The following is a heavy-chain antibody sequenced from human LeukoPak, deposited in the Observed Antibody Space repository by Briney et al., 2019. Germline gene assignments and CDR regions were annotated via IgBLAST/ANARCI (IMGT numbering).Heavy chain of an antibody. J-gene: IGHJ3*02. CDR2: IRYDGSNK. CDR1: GFTFSSYG. D-gene: IGHD3-10*01. V-gene: IGHV3-30*02. Sequence: GGSLRLSCAASGFTFSSYGMHWVRQAPGKGLEWVAFIRYDGSNKYYADSVKGRFTISRDNSKNTLYLQMNSLRAEDTAVYYCARDADYYGSGSYEVDAFDIWGQGTMVTVSS. CDR3: ARDADYYGSGSYEVDAFDI.